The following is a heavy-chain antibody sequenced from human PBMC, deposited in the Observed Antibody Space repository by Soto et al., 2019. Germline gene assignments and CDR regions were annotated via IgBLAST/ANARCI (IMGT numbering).Heavy chain of an antibody. CDR2: IYNSGST. CDR1: GGSVSSGSDY. D-gene: IGHD6-13*01. V-gene: IGHV4-61*01. J-gene: IGHJ4*02. Sequence: SGPTLVNPTQTLTLTWTVSGGSVSSGSDYWSWIRQPPGRGLEWIGYIYNSGSTDYNTSLKSRVTISVDTSKNQFSLKLTSVTAADTAVYYCASGSSASAYIDYWGQGTQVTVSS. CDR3: ASGSSASAYIDY.